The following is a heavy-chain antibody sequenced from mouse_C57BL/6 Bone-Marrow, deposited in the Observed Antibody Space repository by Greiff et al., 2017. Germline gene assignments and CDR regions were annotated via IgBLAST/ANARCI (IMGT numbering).Heavy chain of an antibody. CDR1: GYTFTSYW. CDR2: IDPSDSYT. D-gene: IGHD1-1*01. J-gene: IGHJ1*03. Sequence: VQLQQSGAELVMPGASVKLSCKASGYTFTSYWMHWVKQRPGQGLAWIGEIDPSDSYTNYNQKFKGKSTLTVDKSSSSAYMQLSSMTSEDSAVYDCERSWNYGSSYWYFDVWGTGTTVTVSS. CDR3: ERSWNYGSSYWYFDV. V-gene: IGHV1-69*01.